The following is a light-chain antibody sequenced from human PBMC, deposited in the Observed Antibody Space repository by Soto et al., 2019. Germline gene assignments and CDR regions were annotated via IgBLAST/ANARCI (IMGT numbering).Light chain of an antibody. Sequence: EIVMPQSPATLSVSPGDRTTLSCRASQSVSSSLAWYQQIPGQAPRLLIYDASTRATGIPARFGGSGSGTEFTLTISSLQSVDFAVYYCQQYNNWPPLTFGGGTKVELK. CDR3: QQYNNWPPLT. J-gene: IGKJ4*01. V-gene: IGKV3-15*01. CDR1: QSVSSS. CDR2: DAS.